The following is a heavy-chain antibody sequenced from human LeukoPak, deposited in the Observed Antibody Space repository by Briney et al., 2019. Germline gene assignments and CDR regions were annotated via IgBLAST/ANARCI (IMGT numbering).Heavy chain of an antibody. J-gene: IGHJ6*04. V-gene: IGHV3-43D*04. D-gene: IGHD3-10*01. Sequence: GGSLRLSCAASGFTFDDYAMHWVRQAPGKGLEWVSLISWDGGSTYYADSVKGRFTISRDNSKNSLYLQMNSLRAEDTALYYCAKAVTMVRGAVDYYYYYGMDVWGKGTTVTVSS. CDR2: ISWDGGST. CDR1: GFTFDDYA. CDR3: AKAVTMVRGAVDYYYYYGMDV.